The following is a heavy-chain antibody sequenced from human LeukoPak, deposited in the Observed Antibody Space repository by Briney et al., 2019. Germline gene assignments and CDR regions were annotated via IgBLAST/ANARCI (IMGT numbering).Heavy chain of an antibody. CDR3: ARHVGRDILTGYYKGEYNWFDP. D-gene: IGHD3-9*01. J-gene: IGHJ5*02. CDR2: IYYSGST. Sequence: SETLSLTCTVSGGSISSYYWSWIRQPPGKGLEWIGYIYYSGSTNYNPSLKSRVTISVDTPKNLFSLKLSSVTAADTAVYYCARHVGRDILTGYYKGEYNWFDPWGQGTLVTVSS. CDR1: GGSISSYY. V-gene: IGHV4-59*01.